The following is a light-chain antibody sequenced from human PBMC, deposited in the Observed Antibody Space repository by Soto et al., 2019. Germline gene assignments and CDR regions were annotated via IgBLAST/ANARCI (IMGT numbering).Light chain of an antibody. V-gene: IGLV2-11*01. J-gene: IGLJ1*01. CDR1: SSDVGGSDY. CDR3: SLYTSENTYV. Sequence: QSVLTQPRSVSGSPGQSVTISCTGTSSDVGGSDYVSWFQHYPGKGPKLLIYDVTRRPSGVPDRFSGSKSGNTASLTISGLQVEDEADYYCSLYTSENTYVFGTGTKVTVL. CDR2: DVT.